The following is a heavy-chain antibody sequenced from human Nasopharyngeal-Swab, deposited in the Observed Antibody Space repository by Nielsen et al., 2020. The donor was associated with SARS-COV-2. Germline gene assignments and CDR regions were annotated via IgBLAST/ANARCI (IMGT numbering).Heavy chain of an antibody. CDR2: IYTSGST. D-gene: IGHD3-3*01. CDR3: ARGSRFTIFGVVPDYYYGMDV. V-gene: IGHV4-4*07. CDR1: GGSISGYY. J-gene: IGHJ6*02. Sequence: ESLKISCTVSGGSISGYYWSWIRQPAGKGLEWIGRIYTSGSTNYNPSLKSRVTMSVDTSKNQFSLKLSSVTAADTAVYYCARGSRFTIFGVVPDYYYGMDVWGQGTTVTVSS.